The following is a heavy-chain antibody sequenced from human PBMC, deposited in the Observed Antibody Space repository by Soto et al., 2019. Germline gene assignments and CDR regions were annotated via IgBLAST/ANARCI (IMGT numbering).Heavy chain of an antibody. D-gene: IGHD6-19*01. J-gene: IGHJ6*02. Sequence: SETLSLTCAVYGGSFSGYYWSWIRQPPGKGLEWIGEINHSGSTNYNPSLESRVTISVGTSKNQFSLKLSSVTAADTAVYYCAREGGWETYYYYGMDVWGQGITVTVSS. CDR2: INHSGST. CDR1: GGSFSGYY. V-gene: IGHV4-34*01. CDR3: AREGGWETYYYYGMDV.